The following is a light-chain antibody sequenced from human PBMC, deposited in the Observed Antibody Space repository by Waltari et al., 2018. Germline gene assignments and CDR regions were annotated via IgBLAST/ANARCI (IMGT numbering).Light chain of an antibody. J-gene: IGKJ2*01. CDR2: DAS. CDR1: QGVSSA. V-gene: IGKV3D-11*01. Sequence: EIVLTQSPATLSLSPGERATLSCRASQGVSSALAWYQQTPGQAPRLLIYDASNRATGIPARFSGSRSGTDFTLTISSLEPEDFTVYYCQLRTNLMFTFGQGSKLEI. CDR3: QLRTNLMFT.